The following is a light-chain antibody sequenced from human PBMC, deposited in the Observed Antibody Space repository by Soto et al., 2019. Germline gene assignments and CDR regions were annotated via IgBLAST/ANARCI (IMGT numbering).Light chain of an antibody. CDR3: KQYNSYPYT. CDR2: KAS. CDR1: QSISSW. Sequence: DIQMTQSPSTLSASVGDRVTITCRASQSISSWLAWYQKKPGKAPKLLIYKASSLESGVPSRFSGSGSGTEXXXTXXXLQPDDFAXYYCKQYNSYPYTFGQGTKLEIK. V-gene: IGKV1-5*03. J-gene: IGKJ2*01.